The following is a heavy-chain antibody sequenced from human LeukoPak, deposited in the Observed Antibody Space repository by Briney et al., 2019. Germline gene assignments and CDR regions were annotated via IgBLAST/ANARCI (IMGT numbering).Heavy chain of an antibody. J-gene: IGHJ3*02. CDR1: GFTFSSYS. D-gene: IGHD1-26*01. CDR3: ARDPRWEPDAFDI. V-gene: IGHV3-48*01. Sequence: GGSLRLSCAGSGFTFSSYSMNWVRQAPGKRLEWVSYISSSSSTIYYADSVKGRFTISRDNAKNSLYLQMNSLRAEDTAVYYCARDPRWEPDAFDIWGQGTMVTVSS. CDR2: ISSSSSTI.